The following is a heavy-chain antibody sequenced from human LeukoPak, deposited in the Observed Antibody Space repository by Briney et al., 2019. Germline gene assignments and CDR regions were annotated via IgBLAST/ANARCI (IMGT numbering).Heavy chain of an antibody. Sequence: ASVKVSCKASGYTFTGYYMHWVRQAPGQGLEWMGRINPNSGGTNYAQKFQGRVTMTRDTSISTAYMELSRLRSDDTAVYYCARVGRTVWFGELPDNWFDPWGQGTLVTVSS. CDR3: ARVGRTVWFGELPDNWFDP. D-gene: IGHD3-10*01. V-gene: IGHV1-2*02. CDR1: GYTFTGYY. CDR2: INPNSGGT. J-gene: IGHJ5*02.